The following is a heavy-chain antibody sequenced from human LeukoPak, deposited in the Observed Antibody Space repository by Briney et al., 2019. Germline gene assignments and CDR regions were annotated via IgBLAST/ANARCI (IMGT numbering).Heavy chain of an antibody. V-gene: IGHV3-15*01. CDR3: STGIGGH. CDR1: GFTFNNAW. Sequence: GGSLRLSCAASGFTFNNAWMSWVRQAPGEGREWVGRIKSKPDGGTADYAAPVKGRFTFSRDDSKNTLYLQMNSLKTEDTAVYYCSTGIGGHWGQGTLVTVSS. D-gene: IGHD3-16*01. CDR2: IKSKPDGGTA. J-gene: IGHJ4*02.